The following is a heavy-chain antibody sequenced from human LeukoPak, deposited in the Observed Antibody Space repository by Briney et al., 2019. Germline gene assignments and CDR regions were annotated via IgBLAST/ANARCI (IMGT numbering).Heavy chain of an antibody. V-gene: IGHV3-9*03. Sequence: GGSLRLSCAASGFIFDDYVMHWVRQATGKGLEWISSINWNRGNIDYADSVKGRFTVSRDNTRNSLYLQMNSLKTEDMALYFCARGGSRGQYYHYMDVWGKGTTVTVSS. D-gene: IGHD3-10*01. J-gene: IGHJ6*03. CDR3: ARGGSRGQYYHYMDV. CDR2: INWNRGNI. CDR1: GFIFDDYV.